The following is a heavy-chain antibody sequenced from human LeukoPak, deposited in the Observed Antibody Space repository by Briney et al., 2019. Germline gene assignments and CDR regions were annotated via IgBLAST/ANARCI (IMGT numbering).Heavy chain of an antibody. CDR2: IKPDGSDK. D-gene: IGHD1-1*01. CDR1: GFSFSFDW. J-gene: IGHJ4*02. Sequence: GGSLRLSCAASGFSFSFDWMTWVRQAPGKGLEWVANIKPDGSDKYYVDSVKGRFTISRDNAKNSLYLRMNSLRVEDTAVYYCARIYDWNFDYWGQGTLVTVSS. V-gene: IGHV3-7*01. CDR3: ARIYDWNFDY.